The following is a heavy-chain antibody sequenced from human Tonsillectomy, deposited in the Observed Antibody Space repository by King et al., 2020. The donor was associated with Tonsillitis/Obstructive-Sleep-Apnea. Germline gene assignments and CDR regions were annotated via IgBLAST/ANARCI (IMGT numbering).Heavy chain of an antibody. V-gene: IGHV3-21*01. Sequence: VQLVESGGGLVKPGGSLRLSCAASGFTFSSYSMNWVRQAPGKGLEWVSSISSSSSYIYYADSMKGRFTISRDNAKNSLYLQMNSLRAEDTAVYYCARGGSSGCMDVWGQGTTVTVCS. CDR2: ISSSSSYI. CDR3: ARGGSSGCMDV. CDR1: GFTFSSYS. J-gene: IGHJ6*02. D-gene: IGHD3-22*01.